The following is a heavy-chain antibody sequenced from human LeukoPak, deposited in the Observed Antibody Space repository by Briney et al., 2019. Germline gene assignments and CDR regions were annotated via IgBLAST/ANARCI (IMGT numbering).Heavy chain of an antibody. V-gene: IGHV1-69*05. CDR1: GGTFSSYA. J-gene: IGHJ3*02. CDR2: IIPIFGTA. Sequence: ASVKVSCKASGGTFSSYAISWVRQAPGQGREWMGGIIPIFGTANYAQKFQGRVTITTDESTSTAYMELSSLRSEDTAVYYCASPQTYSGSLRAFDIWGQGTMVTVSS. D-gene: IGHD1-26*01. CDR3: ASPQTYSGSLRAFDI.